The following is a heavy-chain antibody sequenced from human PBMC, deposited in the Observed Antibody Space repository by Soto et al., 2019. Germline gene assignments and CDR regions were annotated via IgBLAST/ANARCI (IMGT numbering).Heavy chain of an antibody. D-gene: IGHD3-10*01. Sequence: QITLKESGPTLMKPTQTLTLTCTFSGFSLSTSGVGVGWIRQPPGKALEWLALIYWDDDKRYSPSLKSRLTITKDTSKNQVVLTMTNMDPVDTATYYCARHTYYYGSGSYPNYYYYGMDVWGQGTTVTVSS. V-gene: IGHV2-5*02. J-gene: IGHJ6*02. CDR2: IYWDDDK. CDR1: GFSLSTSGVG. CDR3: ARHTYYYGSGSYPNYYYYGMDV.